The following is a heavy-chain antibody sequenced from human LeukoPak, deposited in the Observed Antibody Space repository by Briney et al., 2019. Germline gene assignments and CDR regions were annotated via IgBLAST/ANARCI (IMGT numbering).Heavy chain of an antibody. CDR2: IGGNGGVI. CDR1: GFTFSDNY. V-gene: IGHV3-11*04. J-gene: IGHJ4*02. D-gene: IGHD1-1*01. Sequence: GGSLRLSCAASGFTFSDNYTTWVRQAPGKGLEWLSYIGGNGGVIQYADSVKGRFTISRDNAKNLLYLQMDSLRVEDTAIYYCARDPRTVRIWGQGTLVTVSS. CDR3: ARDPRTVRI.